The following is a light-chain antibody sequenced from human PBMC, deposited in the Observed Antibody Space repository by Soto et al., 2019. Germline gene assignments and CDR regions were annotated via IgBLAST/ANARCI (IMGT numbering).Light chain of an antibody. Sequence: EIVLTQSPGTLSLSPGERATLSCRASQSVRSSYLAWYQQKPGQAPRLLIYGASSRATDIPDRFSGSGSGTDFTLTIRRLEPEDFAVYYCQQYGSSPPITFGQGTRLEIK. V-gene: IGKV3-20*01. J-gene: IGKJ5*01. CDR1: QSVRSSY. CDR2: GAS. CDR3: QQYGSSPPIT.